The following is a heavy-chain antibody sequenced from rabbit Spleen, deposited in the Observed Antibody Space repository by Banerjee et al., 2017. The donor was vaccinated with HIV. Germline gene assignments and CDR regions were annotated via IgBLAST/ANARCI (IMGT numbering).Heavy chain of an antibody. D-gene: IGHD4-1*01. CDR3: ARDLAGVIGWSFGW. CDR1: GFPFSNKAV. V-gene: IGHV1S40*01. Sequence: QSLEESGGDLVKPGASLTLTCAASGFPFSNKAVMCWVRQAPGKGLEWIACINAVTGKAVYASWAKGRFTFSKTSSTTVTLQMTSLTAADTATYFCARDLAGVIGWSFGWWGPGTLVTVS. J-gene: IGHJ4*01. CDR2: INAVTGKA.